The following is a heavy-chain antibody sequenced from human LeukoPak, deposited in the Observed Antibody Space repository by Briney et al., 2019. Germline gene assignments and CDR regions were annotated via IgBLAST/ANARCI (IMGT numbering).Heavy chain of an antibody. CDR2: IHGDGST. J-gene: IGHJ4*02. Sequence: ASETLSLTCTVSGDSISSYYWSWIRQSPGKGLECIGYIHGDGSTNYNPSLKSRVTISVDTSQNQFSLKLSSVTAADTAVYHCARRSNSGGWFFDYWGQGTLVTVSS. CDR1: GDSISSYY. CDR3: ARRSNSGGWFFDY. D-gene: IGHD6-19*01. V-gene: IGHV4-59*08.